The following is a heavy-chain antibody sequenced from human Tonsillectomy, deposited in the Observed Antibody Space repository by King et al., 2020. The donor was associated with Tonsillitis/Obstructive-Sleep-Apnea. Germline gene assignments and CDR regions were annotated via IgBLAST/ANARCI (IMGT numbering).Heavy chain of an antibody. V-gene: IGHV4-39*01. Sequence: QLQESGPGLLKPSETLSLTCTVSGGSVSSRSSYWGWIRQPPGKGLEWIGSVDYSGSTYYNPPLEGRVTISVDTSKNQFSLNLRSVTSADTAVYYCARHGYCTGGACYRGGFDIWGQGTLVTVSS. CDR2: VDYSGST. J-gene: IGHJ3*02. CDR3: ARHGYCTGGACYRGGFDI. CDR1: GGSVSSRSSY. D-gene: IGHD2-8*02.